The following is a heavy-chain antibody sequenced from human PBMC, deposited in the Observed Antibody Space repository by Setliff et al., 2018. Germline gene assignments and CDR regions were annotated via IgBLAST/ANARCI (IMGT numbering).Heavy chain of an antibody. CDR2: IYYSGSA. CDR1: GDSISPYY. CDR3: ARVYGGYFQ. Sequence: SETLSLTCIVSGDSISPYYWSWIRQPPGEGLEWVGYIYYSGSANYNPSLKSRVTISVDTSKNQFSLKLSSVTAADTAVYYCARVYGGYFQWGHGTLVTVSS. J-gene: IGHJ1*01. D-gene: IGHD2-21*02. V-gene: IGHV4-59*01.